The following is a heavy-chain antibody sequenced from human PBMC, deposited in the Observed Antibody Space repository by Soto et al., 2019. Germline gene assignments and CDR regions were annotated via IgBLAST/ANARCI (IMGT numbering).Heavy chain of an antibody. Sequence: PXESLKISCNVYGYRFTTFSISWVRQMPEKGLEWMGRLDPADSFTNYSPSFQGHVTISVDKSINTAYLQWSSLKASDTAIYYCARHLYDNRNYLDALDVWGQGTMVTASS. J-gene: IGHJ3*01. CDR1: GYRFTTFS. D-gene: IGHD3-22*01. CDR2: LDPADSFT. V-gene: IGHV5-10-1*01. CDR3: ARHLYDNRNYLDALDV.